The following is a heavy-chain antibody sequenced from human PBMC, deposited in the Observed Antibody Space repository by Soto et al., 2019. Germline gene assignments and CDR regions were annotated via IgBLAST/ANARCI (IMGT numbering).Heavy chain of an antibody. CDR1: GGSISSGDYY. V-gene: IGHV4-30-4*01. Sequence: QVQLQESGPGLVKPSQTLSLTCTVSGGSISSGDYYWSWIRQPPGKGLEWIGYIYYSGSTYYNPSLKSRVTISVDTYKNQFSLKLSSVTAADTAVYYCARDRRGGYSYGRPGGGMDVWGQGTTVTVSS. CDR2: IYYSGST. J-gene: IGHJ6*02. D-gene: IGHD5-18*01. CDR3: ARDRRGGYSYGRPGGGMDV.